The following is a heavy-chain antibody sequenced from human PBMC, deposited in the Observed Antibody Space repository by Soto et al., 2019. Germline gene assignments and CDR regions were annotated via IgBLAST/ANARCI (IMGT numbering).Heavy chain of an antibody. CDR1: GGSISSYY. CDR3: ARDHYGSGSYYNGYYYYGMDV. CDR2: IYYSGST. Sequence: KTSETLSLTCTVSGGSISSYYWSWIRQPPGKGLEWIGYIYYSGSTNYNPSLKSRVTISVDTSKNQFSLKLSSVTAADTAVYYCARDHYGSGSYYNGYYYYGMDVWGQGTTVTVSS. J-gene: IGHJ6*02. V-gene: IGHV4-59*01. D-gene: IGHD3-10*01.